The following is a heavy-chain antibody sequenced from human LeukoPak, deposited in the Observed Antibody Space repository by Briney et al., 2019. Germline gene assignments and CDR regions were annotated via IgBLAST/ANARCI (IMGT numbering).Heavy chain of an antibody. CDR1: GYTFTGYY. CDR2: INLNSGGT. D-gene: IGHD6-13*01. Sequence: GASVKVSCKASGYTFTGYYMHWVRQAPGQGLEWMGWINLNSGGTNYAQKFQGWVTMTRDTSISTAYMELSRLRSDDTAVYYCARGGLAAAGTFDYWGQGTLVTVSS. CDR3: ARGGLAAAGTFDY. V-gene: IGHV1-2*04. J-gene: IGHJ4*02.